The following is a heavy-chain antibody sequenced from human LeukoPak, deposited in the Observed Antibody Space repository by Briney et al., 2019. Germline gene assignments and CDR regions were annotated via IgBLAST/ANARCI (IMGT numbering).Heavy chain of an antibody. J-gene: IGHJ3*02. CDR1: GASISRDY. Sequence: SETLSLTCTVSGASISRDYWTWIRQPPGKGLEWIGYIYYSGSTNYNPSLKSRVTISVATSKNQFSLKLSSVTAADTAVYYCARSGYSYGADAFDIWGQGTMVSVSS. V-gene: IGHV4-59*01. D-gene: IGHD5-18*01. CDR3: ARSGYSYGADAFDI. CDR2: IYYSGST.